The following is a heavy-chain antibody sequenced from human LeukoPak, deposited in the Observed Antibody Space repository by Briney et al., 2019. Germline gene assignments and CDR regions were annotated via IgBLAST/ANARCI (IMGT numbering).Heavy chain of an antibody. CDR2: ISSSGSTI. CDR3: ARDRSGNTLYYFDY. Sequence: GGPLRLSCAASGFTFSDYYMSWIRQPPGKRLEWVSYISSSGSTIYYADSVKGRFTISRDNAKNSLYLQMNSLRAEDSAVYYCARDRSGNTLYYFDYWGQGTLVTVSS. CDR1: GFTFSDYY. V-gene: IGHV3-11*04. D-gene: IGHD3-3*01. J-gene: IGHJ4*02.